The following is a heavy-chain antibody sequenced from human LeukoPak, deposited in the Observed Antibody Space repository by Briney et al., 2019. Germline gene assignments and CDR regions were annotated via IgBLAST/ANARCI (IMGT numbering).Heavy chain of an antibody. CDR2: INHSGST. V-gene: IGHV4-34*01. CDR1: GGSISSYY. D-gene: IGHD4-11*01. J-gene: IGHJ2*01. Sequence: PSETLSLTCTVSGGSISSYYWSWIRQPPGKGLEWIGEINHSGSTRYNPSLKSRVTISVDTSKNQFSLKLSSVTAADTAVYYCARTTTGTYWYFDLWGRGTLVTVSS. CDR3: ARTTTGTYWYFDL.